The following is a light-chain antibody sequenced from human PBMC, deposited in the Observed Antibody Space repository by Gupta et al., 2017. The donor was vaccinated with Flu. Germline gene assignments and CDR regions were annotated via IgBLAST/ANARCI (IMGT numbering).Light chain of an antibody. J-gene: IGLJ2*01. CDR1: NSGIKN. V-gene: IGLV3-21*02. Sequence: SNVLTQSPSVSLAPGQTARITSGGNNSGIKNVHWYQQKPGQAPLLVIADVTYRPSVIPERFSVSKSGNAATLTISRVEAGDEADYHCKVWDSSGDPVIFGGGTKLIVL. CDR2: DVT. CDR3: KVWDSSGDPVI.